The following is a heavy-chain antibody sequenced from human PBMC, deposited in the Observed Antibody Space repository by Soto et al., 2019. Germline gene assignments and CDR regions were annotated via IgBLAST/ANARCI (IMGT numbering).Heavy chain of an antibody. D-gene: IGHD5-18*01. CDR2: IYYSGNT. CDR1: DELRLSVGSC. Sequence: ETRSERPPVADELRLSVGSCRTRNKPSPGKGLEWIGYIYYSGNTNYSPSLKSRVAISLDTSHNQFSLKLSSVTAADTAVYFCARIPVDTYMTYWFDPCGQGNLVT. CDR3: ARIPVDTYMTYWFDP. V-gene: IGHV4-61*08. J-gene: IGHJ5*01.